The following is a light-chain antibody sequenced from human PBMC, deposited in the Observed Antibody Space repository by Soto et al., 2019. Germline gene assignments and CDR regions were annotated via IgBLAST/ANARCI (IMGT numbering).Light chain of an antibody. CDR2: DVS. Sequence: QSVLTQPASVSGSPGQSITISCNGTSSDVGGYNYVSWYQQHPGKAPKLMIYDVSNRPSGVSNRFSGSKSGNTASLTISGLQAEDEADYYCSSYTSSGVFGTGTKVTVL. J-gene: IGLJ1*01. V-gene: IGLV2-14*01. CDR3: SSYTSSGV. CDR1: SSDVGGYNY.